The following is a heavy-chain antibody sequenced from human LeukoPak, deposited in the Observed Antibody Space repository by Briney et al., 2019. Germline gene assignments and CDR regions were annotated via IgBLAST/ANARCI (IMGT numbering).Heavy chain of an antibody. D-gene: IGHD1-26*01. CDR2: INPNSGGT. Sequence: ASVKVSCKASGYTFTSYGISWVRQAPGQGLEWMGWINPNSGGTNYAQKFQGRVTMTRDTSISTAYMELSRLRSDDTAVYYCARDRSGSYWGDWDYWGQGTLVTVSS. CDR3: ARDRSGSYWGDWDY. CDR1: GYTFTSYG. V-gene: IGHV1-2*02. J-gene: IGHJ4*02.